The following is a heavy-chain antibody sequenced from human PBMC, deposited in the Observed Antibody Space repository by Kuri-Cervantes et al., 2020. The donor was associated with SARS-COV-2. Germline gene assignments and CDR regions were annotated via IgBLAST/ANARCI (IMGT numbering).Heavy chain of an antibody. J-gene: IGHJ6*03. D-gene: IGHD2-8*01. CDR3: ARSYQGSVLMVYNYYYIDV. CDR2: ISAYNGNT. Sequence: ASVKVSCKASGYTFTSYGISWVLQAPGQGLEWMGWISAYNGNTNYAQKLQVRVTMTTYTSTSTAYMELRSLRSDDTAVYYCARSYQGSVLMVYNYYYIDVWGKGTTVTVSS. CDR1: GYTFTSYG. V-gene: IGHV1-18*01.